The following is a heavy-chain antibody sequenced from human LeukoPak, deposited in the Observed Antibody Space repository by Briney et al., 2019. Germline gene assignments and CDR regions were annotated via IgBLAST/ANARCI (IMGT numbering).Heavy chain of an antibody. V-gene: IGHV3-21*01. CDR2: ISGTSNYI. D-gene: IGHD3-10*01. CDR3: ARSLTLWYPGDAFDI. Sequence: GGSLRLSCAASGFTFNIYSMNWVRQAPGKGLEWVSSISGTSNYIYYADSVKGRFTISRDNAKNSLYLHMNSLRAEDTAVYYCARSLTLWYPGDAFDIWGQGTMVTVSS. J-gene: IGHJ3*02. CDR1: GFTFNIYS.